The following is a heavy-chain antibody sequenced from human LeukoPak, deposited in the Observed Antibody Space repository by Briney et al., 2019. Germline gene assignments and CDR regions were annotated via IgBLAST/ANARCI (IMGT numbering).Heavy chain of an antibody. CDR1: GYSISSGYY. D-gene: IGHD1-26*01. CDR2: IYHSGST. V-gene: IGHV4-38-2*02. Sequence: SETLSLTCTVSGYSISSGYYWGWIRQPPGKGLEWIGSIYHSGSTYYNPSLKSRVTISVDTSKNQFSLKLSSVTAADTAVYYCARYIVGATTEIDYWGQGTLVTVSS. CDR3: ARYIVGATTEIDY. J-gene: IGHJ4*02.